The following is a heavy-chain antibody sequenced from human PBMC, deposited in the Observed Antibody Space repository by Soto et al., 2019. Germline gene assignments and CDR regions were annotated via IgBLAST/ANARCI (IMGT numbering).Heavy chain of an antibody. J-gene: IGHJ5*02. Sequence: GGSLRLSCAASGFTFSNYWMHWVRQTPGKGLVWVSRINSDGSSTSYADSVKGRFTISRDNAKNTLYLQMNSLRAEDTAVYYCAREYDILNWFEPWGQGTLVTVSS. CDR3: AREYDILNWFEP. D-gene: IGHD3-9*01. CDR2: INSDGSST. V-gene: IGHV3-74*01. CDR1: GFTFSNYW.